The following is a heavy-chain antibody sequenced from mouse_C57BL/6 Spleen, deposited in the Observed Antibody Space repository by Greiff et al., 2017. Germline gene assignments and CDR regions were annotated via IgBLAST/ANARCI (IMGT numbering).Heavy chain of an antibody. Sequence: EVQLVESGGGLVKPGGSLKLSCAASGFTFSSYAMSWVRQTPEKRLEWVATISDGGSYTYYPDNVKGRFTISRDNAKNNLYLQMSQLKSEDTAMYYGARDPITTVVAHWYFDVWGTGTTVTVSS. V-gene: IGHV5-4*01. CDR2: ISDGGSYT. CDR1: GFTFSSYA. J-gene: IGHJ1*03. D-gene: IGHD1-1*01. CDR3: ARDPITTVVAHWYFDV.